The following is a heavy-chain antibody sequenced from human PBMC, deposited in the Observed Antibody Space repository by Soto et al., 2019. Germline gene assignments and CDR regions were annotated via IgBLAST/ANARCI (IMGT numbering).Heavy chain of an antibody. J-gene: IGHJ6*02. V-gene: IGHV4-4*07. Sequence: QVQLQESGPGLVKPSETLSLTCTVSGGSISSYYWSWIRQPAGKGLEWIGRIYTSGSTNYNPSLKSRVTMSVDTSKNQYSLKLSSVTAADTAVYYCAIGTTGYSSGWTDDYYYYYGMDVWGQGTTVTVSS. CDR1: GGSISSYY. CDR2: IYTSGST. CDR3: AIGTTGYSSGWTDDYYYYYGMDV. D-gene: IGHD6-19*01.